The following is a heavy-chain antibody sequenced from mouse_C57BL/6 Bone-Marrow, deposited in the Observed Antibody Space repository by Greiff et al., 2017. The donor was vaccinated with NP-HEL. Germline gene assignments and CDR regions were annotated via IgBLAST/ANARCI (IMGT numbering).Heavy chain of an antibody. CDR2: IYPYNGVS. J-gene: IGHJ4*01. Sequence: VQLKQSGPELVKPGASVKISCKASGYSFTGYYMHWVKQSHGNILDWIGYIYPYNGVSSYNQKFKGKATLTVDKSSSTAYMELRSLTSEDSAVYYYARGDPYYYGSSTTYAMDYWGQGTSVTVSS. D-gene: IGHD1-1*01. CDR1: GYSFTGYY. V-gene: IGHV1-31*01. CDR3: ARGDPYYYGSSTTYAMDY.